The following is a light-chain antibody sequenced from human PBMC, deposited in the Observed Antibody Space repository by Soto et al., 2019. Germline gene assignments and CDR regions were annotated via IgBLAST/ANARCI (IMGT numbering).Light chain of an antibody. CDR3: QQYNNWPPMT. J-gene: IGKJ1*01. CDR1: QSVSSN. CDR2: GAS. Sequence: EIVMTQSPATLSVSPGERATLSCRASQSVSSNLAWYQQKPGQAPRLLIYGASTSATGIPARFSGSGSGTEFTLTISSLPSEDFAVYYCQQYNNWPPMTFGQGTKVDIK. V-gene: IGKV3-15*01.